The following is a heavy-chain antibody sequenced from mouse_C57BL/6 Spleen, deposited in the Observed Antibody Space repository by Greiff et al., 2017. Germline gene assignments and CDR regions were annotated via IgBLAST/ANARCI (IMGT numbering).Heavy chain of an antibody. Sequence: EVMLVESEGGLVQPGSSMKLSCTASGFTFSDYYMAWVRQVPEKGLEWVATINSDGSSTYYLDSLKSRFIISRDNAKNIRYLQMSSLKSEDTATYYCATYCGSAWFAYWGQGTPVTVSA. CDR3: ATYCGSAWFAY. CDR1: GFTFSDYY. CDR2: INSDGSST. J-gene: IGHJ3*01. V-gene: IGHV5-16*01. D-gene: IGHD1-1*01.